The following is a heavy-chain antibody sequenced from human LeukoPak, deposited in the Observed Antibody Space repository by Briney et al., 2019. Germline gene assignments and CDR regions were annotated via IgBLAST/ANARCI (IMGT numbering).Heavy chain of an antibody. CDR1: GFTFSSHA. CDR3: AKDLPYGGYLESYFDY. CDR2: ITGRGGDT. D-gene: IGHD5-12*01. J-gene: IGHJ4*02. Sequence: GGSLRLSCAASGFTFSSHAMSWVRQAPGKGREWGSGITGRGGDTYYADSVKGRFTISRDNSKNTLYLQMNSLRAEDTAVYYCAKDLPYGGYLESYFDYWGQGALVTVSS. V-gene: IGHV3-23*01.